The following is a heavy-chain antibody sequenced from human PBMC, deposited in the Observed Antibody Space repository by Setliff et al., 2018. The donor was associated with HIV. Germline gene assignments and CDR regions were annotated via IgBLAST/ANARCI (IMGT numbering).Heavy chain of an antibody. CDR3: ARLSDTAMASFDS. CDR2: IYKSGST. J-gene: IGHJ4*02. CDR1: GGPNSTYH. D-gene: IGHD5-18*01. Sequence: SETLSLTCSVSGGPNSTYHWSWIRQPPGKGLEWIGYIYKSGSTNYSPSLKSRVTISPGTSKNQFSLKLTSVTAADTAVYYCARLSDTAMASFDSWGQGILVTVSS. V-gene: IGHV4-59*08.